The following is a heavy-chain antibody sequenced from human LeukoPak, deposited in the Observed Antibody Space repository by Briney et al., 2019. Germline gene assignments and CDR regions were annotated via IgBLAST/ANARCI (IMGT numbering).Heavy chain of an antibody. V-gene: IGHV4-4*07. Sequence: SETLSLTCTVSGGSISSYYWSWIRQPAGKGLEWIGRIYISGSTNYNPSLKSRVTISVDMSKNQFSLKMSSVTAADTAVYYCARAYSSSWYWNWFDPWGQGTLVTVSS. D-gene: IGHD6-13*01. CDR3: ARAYSSSWYWNWFDP. CDR2: IYISGST. J-gene: IGHJ5*02. CDR1: GGSISSYY.